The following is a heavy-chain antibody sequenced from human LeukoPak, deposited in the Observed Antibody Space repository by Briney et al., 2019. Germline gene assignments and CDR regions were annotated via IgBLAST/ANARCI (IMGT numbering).Heavy chain of an antibody. D-gene: IGHD4-11*01. CDR1: AFTFNNFA. V-gene: IGHV3-23*01. Sequence: GTLTLSCAASAFTFNNFAMSRVRQAPGKELVGVSGINHSGGHKYYEHSVKGRFTISRDNSKYPLSLQMNSMTAEDTAVYYGAKDDSMTFDHFDYWGQGTLVSVSS. CDR2: INHSGGHK. CDR3: AKDDSMTFDHFDY. J-gene: IGHJ4*02.